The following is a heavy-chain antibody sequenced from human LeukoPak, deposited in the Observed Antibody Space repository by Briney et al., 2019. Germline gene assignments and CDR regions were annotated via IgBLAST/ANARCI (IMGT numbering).Heavy chain of an antibody. CDR1: GFTFSSYG. V-gene: IGHV3-30*02. D-gene: IGHD2-2*02. J-gene: IGHJ6*03. CDR3: AKGALYSSSTSCYTGDDYYYYYYMDV. Sequence: GGSLRLSCAASGFTFSSYGMHWVRQAPAKGLEWVAFIRYDGSKRYYADSVKGRFTISRDNSKNTLYLQMNSLRAEDTAVYYCAKGALYSSSTSCYTGDDYYYYYYMDVWGKGTTVTVSS. CDR2: IRYDGSKR.